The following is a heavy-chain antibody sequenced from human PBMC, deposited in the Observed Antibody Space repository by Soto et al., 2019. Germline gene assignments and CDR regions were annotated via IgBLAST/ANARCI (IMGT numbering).Heavy chain of an antibody. CDR3: GKTGGFWGSYHFIS. Sequence: PGGSLRLSCVASGFTFSTYAMSWVRQAPGKGLEWVSGISGSGGSTYYADSVEGRFTISRDSSKNTLYLQMNSLRAEDTAIYYWGKTGGFWGSYHFISWGQGTLVTVSS. J-gene: IGHJ4*02. V-gene: IGHV3-23*01. D-gene: IGHD3-16*01. CDR1: GFTFSTYA. CDR2: ISGSGGST.